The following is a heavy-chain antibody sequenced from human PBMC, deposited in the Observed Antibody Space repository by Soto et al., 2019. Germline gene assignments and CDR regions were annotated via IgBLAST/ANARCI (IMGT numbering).Heavy chain of an antibody. CDR3: ARHGFGSLHGLVDV. J-gene: IGHJ6*02. V-gene: IGHV4-59*08. Sequence: QVQLQESGPGLVKPSETLSLTCTVSGGSITNYYCSWFRQPPGKGLEWIGYIQYNGYSAYNLSLKRRVTMSMDTPKTQLSLMLESVTATDTAVYYCARHGFGSLHGLVDVWGQGTTVIVSS. CDR1: GGSITNYY. CDR2: IQYNGYS. D-gene: IGHD3-10*01.